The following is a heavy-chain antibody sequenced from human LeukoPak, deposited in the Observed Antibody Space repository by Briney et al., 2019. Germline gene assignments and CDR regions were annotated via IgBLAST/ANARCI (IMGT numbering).Heavy chain of an antibody. V-gene: IGHV3-30*03. CDR3: ARARFNFDY. CDR1: GFTFSNYG. D-gene: IGHD3-10*01. J-gene: IGHJ4*02. Sequence: GGSLRLSCSASGFTFSNYGMHWVRQAPGKGLEWVAVIAYDGSNEYYAEFVKGRFTISRDNSKNTLYLQMYSLRAEDTAVYYCARARFNFDYWGQGTLVTVSS. CDR2: IAYDGSNE.